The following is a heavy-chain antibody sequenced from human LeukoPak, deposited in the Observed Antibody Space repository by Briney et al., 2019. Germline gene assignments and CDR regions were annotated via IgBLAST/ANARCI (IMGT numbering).Heavy chain of an antibody. CDR2: IYYSGST. V-gene: IGHV4-39*01. J-gene: IGHJ5*02. CDR3: ARHYHGDYLGNWFDP. CDR1: GGSISSSSYY. D-gene: IGHD4-17*01. Sequence: NPSETLSLTCTVSGGSISSSSYYWGWIRQPPGKGLEWIRSIYYSGSTYYNPSLKSRVTISVDMSKNQFSLKLSSVTAADTAVYYCARHYHGDYLGNWFDPWGQGTLVTVSS.